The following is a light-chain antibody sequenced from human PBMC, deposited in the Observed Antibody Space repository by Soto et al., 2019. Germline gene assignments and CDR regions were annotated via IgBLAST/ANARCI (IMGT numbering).Light chain of an antibody. V-gene: IGKV3D-7*01. CDR1: QSLSNTY. CDR3: HQDFDLPLT. J-gene: IGKJ4*02. Sequence: EIVMTQSPVTLSLSPGDRATLSCRASQSLSNTYISWYQQKPGQAPRLLIYGASTRATGIPARFSGSGSGTDFTLYISSLQPEDFALYYCHQDFDLPLTFGGGTKVEIK. CDR2: GAS.